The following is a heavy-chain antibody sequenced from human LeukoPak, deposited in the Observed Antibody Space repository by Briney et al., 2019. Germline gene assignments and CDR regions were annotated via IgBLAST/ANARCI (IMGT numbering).Heavy chain of an antibody. CDR3: ARVNSGGILTGYYLGWFDP. D-gene: IGHD3-9*01. V-gene: IGHV1-18*01. CDR1: GYTFTSYG. Sequence: GASVKVSCKASGYTFTSYGISWVRQAPGQGLEWMGWISAYNGNTNYVQKLQGRVTMTTDTSTSTAYMELRSLRSDDTAVYYCARVNSGGILTGYYLGWFDPWGQGTLVTVSS. J-gene: IGHJ5*02. CDR2: ISAYNGNT.